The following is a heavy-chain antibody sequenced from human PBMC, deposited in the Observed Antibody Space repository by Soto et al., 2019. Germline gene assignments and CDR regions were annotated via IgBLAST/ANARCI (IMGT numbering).Heavy chain of an antibody. CDR3: VRTAREGAVGPHCFDR. D-gene: IGHD2-21*02. J-gene: IGHJ5*02. CDR2: VYYTGST. V-gene: IGHV4-30-4*01. Sequence: SETLSLTCTVSGASIKSTDYYWSWIRQAPGKGLEWIGYVYYTGSTYYNPSLMSRLTISVDTSKNQFSLKLTSVTAAETAVYYCVRTAREGAVGPHCFDRWGQGTQVTVSS. CDR1: GASIKSTDYY.